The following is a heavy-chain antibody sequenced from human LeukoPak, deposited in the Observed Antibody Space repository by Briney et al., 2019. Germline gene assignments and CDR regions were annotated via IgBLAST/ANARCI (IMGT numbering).Heavy chain of an antibody. J-gene: IGHJ4*02. CDR3: ARDRSYYDSSGFLDY. V-gene: IGHV1-69*05. Sequence: SVKVSCKASGGIFSSYAISWVRQAPGQGLEWMGRIIPIFGTANYAQKFQGRVTITTDESTSTAYMELSSLRSEDTAVYYCARDRSYYDSSGFLDYWGQGTLVTVSS. CDR1: GGIFSSYA. CDR2: IIPIFGTA. D-gene: IGHD3-22*01.